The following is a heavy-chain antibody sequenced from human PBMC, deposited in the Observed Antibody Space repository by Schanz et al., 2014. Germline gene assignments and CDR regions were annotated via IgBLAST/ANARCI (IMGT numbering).Heavy chain of an antibody. CDR2: IYHSGSP. V-gene: IGHV4-59*08. D-gene: IGHD1-26*01. CDR1: GASISFYD. J-gene: IGHJ4*02. Sequence: QVQLQESGPGLVKPSETLSLTCTVSGASISFYDWNWIRQSPGKGLEWIGYIYHSGSPIYNPSLQGRVTISIDTPKNNFSRKRESVTAADTAMYFCARQGDVYRLDYWGQGTLVTVTS. CDR3: ARQGDVYRLDY.